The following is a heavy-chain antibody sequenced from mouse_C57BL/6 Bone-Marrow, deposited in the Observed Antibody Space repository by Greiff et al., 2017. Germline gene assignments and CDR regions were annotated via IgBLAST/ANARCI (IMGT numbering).Heavy chain of an antibody. V-gene: IGHV1-81*01. D-gene: IGHD2-3*01. J-gene: IGHJ2*01. CDR2: IYPRSGNT. CDR3: ARGWLLLY. CDR1: GFNIKNTY. Sequence: QVQLQQSVAELVRPGASVKLSCTASGFNIKNTYMHWVKQRTGQGLEWIGEIYPRSGNTYYNEKFKGKATLTADKSSSTAYMELRSLTSEDSAVYFCARGWLLLYWGQGTTLTVSS.